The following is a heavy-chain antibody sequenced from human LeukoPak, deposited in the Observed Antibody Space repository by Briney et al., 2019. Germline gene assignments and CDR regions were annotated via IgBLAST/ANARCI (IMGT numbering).Heavy chain of an antibody. CDR1: GFIFHSYN. CDR3: ARDLTATTVVSPAY. D-gene: IGHD4-23*01. CDR2: IGSGSSYI. V-gene: IGHV3-21*01. Sequence: GGSLRLSCAASGFIFHSYNMHWVRQAPGKGLEWVSSIGSGSSYIYYADSVKGRFTISRDNAKNSLFLHMNSLRVEDTAVYYCARDLTATTVVSPAYWGQGTLVTVSS. J-gene: IGHJ4*02.